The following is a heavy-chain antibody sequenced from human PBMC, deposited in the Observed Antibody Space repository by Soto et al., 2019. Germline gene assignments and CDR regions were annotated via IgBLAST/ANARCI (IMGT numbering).Heavy chain of an antibody. Sequence: GESLKISCKASGYSFTSYRIGWVRQMPGKGLEWMGIIYPGDSDTRYSPSFQGQVTISADKSISTASLQWSSLKASDTAMYYCARIPSTGPYYFDYWGQGTLVTVS. CDR1: GYSFTSYR. J-gene: IGHJ4*02. CDR2: IYPGDSDT. V-gene: IGHV5-51*01. CDR3: ARIPSTGPYYFDY. D-gene: IGHD1-1*01.